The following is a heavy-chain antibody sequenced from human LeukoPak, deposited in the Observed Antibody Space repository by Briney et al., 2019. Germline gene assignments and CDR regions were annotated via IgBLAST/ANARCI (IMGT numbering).Heavy chain of an antibody. CDR3: ARDRGVAAHLDY. D-gene: IGHD5-12*01. CDR1: GFTFSNYG. J-gene: IGHJ4*02. Sequence: GGTLRLSCAASGFTFSNYGMHWVRQAPGKELEGVAVIWFDGTNKNYADSVRGRFTISRDNSKNTLYLQMSSLRAEDTAVYYCARDRGVAAHLDYWGQGTLVTVSS. CDR2: IWFDGTNK. V-gene: IGHV3-33*01.